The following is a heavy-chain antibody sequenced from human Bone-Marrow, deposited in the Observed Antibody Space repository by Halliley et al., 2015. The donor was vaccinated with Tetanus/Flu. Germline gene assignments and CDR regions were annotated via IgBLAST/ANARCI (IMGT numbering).Heavy chain of an antibody. D-gene: IGHD1-26*01. Sequence: LGWMGSIYPGDSETRYSPSFQGQVPISADKSISTAYLQWSSLKASDTAMYYCARGNTGTFWGQGTMVTVSS. CDR3: ARGNTGTF. CDR2: IYPGDSET. J-gene: IGHJ3*01. V-gene: IGHV5-51*01.